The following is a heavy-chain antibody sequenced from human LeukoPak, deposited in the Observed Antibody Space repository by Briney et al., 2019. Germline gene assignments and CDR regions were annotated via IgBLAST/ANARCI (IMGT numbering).Heavy chain of an antibody. CDR3: ARLIQLWSGVDY. J-gene: IGHJ4*02. D-gene: IGHD5-18*01. Sequence: ASVKVSRKASGYTFTGYYMHWVRQAPGQGLEWMGWINPNSGGTNYAQKFQGRVTMTRDTSISTAYMELSRLRSDDTAVYYCARLIQLWSGVDYWGQGTLVTVSS. V-gene: IGHV1-2*02. CDR2: INPNSGGT. CDR1: GYTFTGYY.